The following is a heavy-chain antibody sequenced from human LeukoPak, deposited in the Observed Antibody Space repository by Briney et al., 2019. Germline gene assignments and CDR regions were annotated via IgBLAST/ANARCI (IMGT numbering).Heavy chain of an antibody. J-gene: IGHJ4*02. CDR1: GGSISSSSYY. CDR2: IYYSGST. V-gene: IGHV4-39*07. D-gene: IGHD6-19*01. CDR3: ASYGRIAVAVDY. Sequence: PSETLSLTCTVSGGSISSSSYYWGWIRQPPGKGLEWIGSIYYSGSTYYNPSLKSRVTISVDTSKNQFSLKLSSVTAADTAVYYCASYGRIAVAVDYWGQGTLVTVSS.